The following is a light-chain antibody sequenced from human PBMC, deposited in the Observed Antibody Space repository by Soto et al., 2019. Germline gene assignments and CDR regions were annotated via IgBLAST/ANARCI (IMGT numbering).Light chain of an antibody. CDR2: STN. V-gene: IGLV8-61*01. CDR3: VLYMGSGISV. Sequence: QAVVTQEPSFSVSPGGTVTLTCGLSSGSVSSSNYPPWCRKTPGQAPRTLIYSTNTRSSGVPDRFSGSILGNKAALPITGAQADDESDYYCVLYMGSGISVFGGGTKLTVL. J-gene: IGLJ2*01. CDR1: SGSVSSSNY.